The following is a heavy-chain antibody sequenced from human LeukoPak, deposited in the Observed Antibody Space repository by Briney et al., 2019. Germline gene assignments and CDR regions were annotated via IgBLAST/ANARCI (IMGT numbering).Heavy chain of an antibody. J-gene: IGHJ4*02. CDR3: ARHTVVISSGTGAFDY. D-gene: IGHD3-22*01. CDR2: INHSGST. Sequence: PSETLSLTCVLYGGSSSGYYWSWIRQPPGKGLEWIGEINHSGSTNYNPSLKSRVTISVDTSKNQFSLKLSSVTAADTAVYYCARHTVVISSGTGAFDYWGRGTLVTVSS. V-gene: IGHV4-34*01. CDR1: GGSSSGYY.